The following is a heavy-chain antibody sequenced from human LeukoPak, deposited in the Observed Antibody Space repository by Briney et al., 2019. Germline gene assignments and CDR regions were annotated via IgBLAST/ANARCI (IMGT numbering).Heavy chain of an antibody. J-gene: IGHJ4*02. Sequence: GGTLRLSCAASGFTFSSYDMSWVRQAPGKGLEWVSGISGGGGRTYSADSVKGRFTISRENSKNTLYLQMNSLRAEDTAVYYCVKIIYDSSAYYFDYWGQGTLVTVSS. D-gene: IGHD3-22*01. CDR1: GFTFSSYD. CDR2: ISGGGGRT. V-gene: IGHV3-23*01. CDR3: VKIIYDSSAYYFDY.